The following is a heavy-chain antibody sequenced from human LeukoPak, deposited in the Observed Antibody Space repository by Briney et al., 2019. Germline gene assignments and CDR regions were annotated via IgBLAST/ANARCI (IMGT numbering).Heavy chain of an antibody. CDR1: GFSFSSNS. CDR2: ISGSSSTI. Sequence: GGSLRLSCAASGFSFSSNSMNWVRQAPGKGLEWVSYISGSSSTIYYADSVKGRFIISRDNAKNSLYLQMNSLRAEDTAVYYCATSRGSWPDYFDYWGQGTLVTVSS. V-gene: IGHV3-48*04. J-gene: IGHJ4*02. CDR3: ATSRGSWPDYFDY. D-gene: IGHD6-13*01.